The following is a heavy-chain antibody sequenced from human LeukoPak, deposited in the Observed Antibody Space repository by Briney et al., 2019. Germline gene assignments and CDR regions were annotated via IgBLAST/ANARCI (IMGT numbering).Heavy chain of an antibody. Sequence: GGSLRLSCAASGFTFSSYAMSWVRQAPGKGLEWVSVIYSGGSTYYADSVKGRFTISRDNSKNTLYLQMNSLRAEDTAVYYCARGSGDHNWFDPWGQGTLVTVSS. CDR2: IYSGGST. V-gene: IGHV3-66*01. CDR1: GFTFSSYA. J-gene: IGHJ5*02. D-gene: IGHD6-19*01. CDR3: ARGSGDHNWFDP.